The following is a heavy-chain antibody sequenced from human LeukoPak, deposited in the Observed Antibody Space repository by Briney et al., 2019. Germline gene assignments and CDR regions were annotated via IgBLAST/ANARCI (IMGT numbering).Heavy chain of an antibody. CDR1: GGSISSSSYY. J-gene: IGHJ4*02. V-gene: IGHV4-39*01. CDR2: IYYSGST. CDR3: ARYTGSSSRYYFDY. Sequence: SETLSLTCTVSGGSISSSSYYWGWLRQPPGKGLEWIGSIYYSGSTYYNPSLKSRVTISVDTSKNQFSLKLSSVTAADTAVYYCARYTGSSSRYYFDYWGQGTLVTVSS. D-gene: IGHD6-6*01.